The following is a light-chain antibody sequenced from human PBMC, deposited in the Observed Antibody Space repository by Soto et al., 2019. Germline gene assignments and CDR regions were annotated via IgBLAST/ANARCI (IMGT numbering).Light chain of an antibody. CDR2: DVS. V-gene: IGLV2-14*01. CDR3: SSYTGSSTPL. CDR1: SSDVGGYNY. J-gene: IGLJ2*01. Sequence: QSALTQPASVSGSPGQSITISCTGTSSDVGGYNYVSWYQQHPGKAPKLMIYDVSNRPSWVSNRFSVSKSGNTASLTISGLQAEDEAYYYCSSYTGSSTPLFGGGTQLTVL.